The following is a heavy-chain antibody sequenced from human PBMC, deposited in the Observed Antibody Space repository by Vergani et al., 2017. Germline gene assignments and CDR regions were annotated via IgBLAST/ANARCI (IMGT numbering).Heavy chain of an antibody. V-gene: IGHV3-23*01. D-gene: IGHD3-22*01. J-gene: IGHJ2*01. CDR1: GFTFSSYA. CDR2: ISGSGGST. Sequence: EVQLLESGGGLVQPGGSLRLSCAASGFTFSSYAMSWVRQAPGKGLEWVSAISGSGGSTYYADSVKGRFTISRDNSKNTLYLQMNSLRAEDTAVYYCAKDVRREGYYYDSSGPPASLSSTWYFDLWGRGTLVTVSS. CDR3: AKDVRREGYYYDSSGPPASLSSTWYFDL.